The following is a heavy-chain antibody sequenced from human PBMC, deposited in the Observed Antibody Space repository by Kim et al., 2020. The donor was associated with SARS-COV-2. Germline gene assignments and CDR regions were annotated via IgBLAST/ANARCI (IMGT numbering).Heavy chain of an antibody. D-gene: IGHD3-9*01. Sequence: GGSLRLSCAASGFTFSNAWMSWVRQAPGKGLEWVGRIKSKTDGGTTDYAAPVKGRFTISRDDSKNTLYLQMNSLKTEDTAVYYCTTARSLRYFDWLVAFGIWGQGTMVTVSS. J-gene: IGHJ3*02. CDR3: TTARSLRYFDWLVAFGI. CDR1: GFTFSNAW. CDR2: IKSKTDGGTT. V-gene: IGHV3-15*01.